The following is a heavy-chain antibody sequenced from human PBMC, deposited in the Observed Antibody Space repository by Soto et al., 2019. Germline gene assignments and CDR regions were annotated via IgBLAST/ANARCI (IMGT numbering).Heavy chain of an antibody. D-gene: IGHD5-12*01. CDR2: ISGSGGST. J-gene: IGHJ4*02. V-gene: IGHV3-23*01. Sequence: TGGSLRLSGAASGFTFSSYAMSWVRQAPGKGLEWVSAISGSGGSTYYADSVKGRFTISRDNSKNTLYLQMNSLRAEDTAVYYCAKDRVDGYNTFDYWGQGTLVTVSS. CDR3: AKDRVDGYNTFDY. CDR1: GFTFSSYA.